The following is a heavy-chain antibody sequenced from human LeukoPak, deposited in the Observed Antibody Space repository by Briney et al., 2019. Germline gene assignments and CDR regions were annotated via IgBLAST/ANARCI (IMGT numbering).Heavy chain of an antibody. Sequence: PSETLSLTCTVSGGSISSYYWSWIRQPPGKGLEWIGYIYYSGSTNYNPSLKSRVTISVDTSKNQFSLKLSSVTAADTAVYYCARDHSSSWFMYGMDVWGKGTTVTVSS. CDR2: IYYSGST. CDR1: GGSISSYY. V-gene: IGHV4-59*01. D-gene: IGHD6-13*01. J-gene: IGHJ6*04. CDR3: ARDHSSSWFMYGMDV.